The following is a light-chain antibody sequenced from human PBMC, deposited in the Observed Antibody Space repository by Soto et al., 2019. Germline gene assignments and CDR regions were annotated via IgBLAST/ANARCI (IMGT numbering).Light chain of an antibody. J-gene: IGKJ2*01. CDR2: GAS. CDR1: QSVSTRY. V-gene: IGKV3-20*01. Sequence: ESMLTQSPGTLSLSPGERATLSCRASQSVSTRYLAWYQQKPGQAPRLLIYGASIRATGIPDRFSCSGSGTDFTLTISRLEPEDFAVYYCHQFGSSPPAFTFVQGTKLEI. CDR3: HQFGSSPPAFT.